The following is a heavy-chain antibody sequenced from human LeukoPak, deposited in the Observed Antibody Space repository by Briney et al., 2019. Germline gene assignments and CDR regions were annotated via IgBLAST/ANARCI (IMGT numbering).Heavy chain of an antibody. CDR3: ATEDIGYYYGVDV. CDR2: FDPDNSET. D-gene: IGHD5-12*01. V-gene: IGHV1-24*01. CDR1: GSTLTQLS. J-gene: IGHJ6*02. Sequence: GAPVKVSCKVSGSTLTQLSILWVRQAPGEGLEWMGGFDPDNSETSYAQKFQGRMTMTEDKSTDTAYMELTSLRSEDTAVYYCATEDIGYYYGVDVWGQGTTVTVSS.